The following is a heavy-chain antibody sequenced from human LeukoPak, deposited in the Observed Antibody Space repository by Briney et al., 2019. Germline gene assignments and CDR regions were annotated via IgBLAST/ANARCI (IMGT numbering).Heavy chain of an antibody. Sequence: ASVKVSCKASGYTFTSYGISWVRQAPGQGLEWMGWISAYNGNTNYAQKLQGRVTMTTDTSTSTAYMELRSPRSDDTAVYYCAREAYYDFWSGLSPGNYYYYGMDVWGQGTTVTVSS. CDR3: AREAYYDFWSGLSPGNYYYYGMDV. CDR2: ISAYNGNT. J-gene: IGHJ6*02. CDR1: GYTFTSYG. V-gene: IGHV1-18*01. D-gene: IGHD3-3*01.